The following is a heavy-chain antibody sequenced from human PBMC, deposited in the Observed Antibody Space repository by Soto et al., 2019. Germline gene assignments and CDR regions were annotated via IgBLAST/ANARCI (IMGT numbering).Heavy chain of an antibody. CDR2: ISSSSSYI. V-gene: IGHV3-21*01. Sequence: QAPGKGLEWVSSISSSSSYIYYADSVKGQFTISRDNAKNSLYLQMNSLRAEDTAVYYCARSQAYNWFDPWGQGTLVTVSS. J-gene: IGHJ5*02. D-gene: IGHD2-21*01. CDR3: ARSQAYNWFDP.